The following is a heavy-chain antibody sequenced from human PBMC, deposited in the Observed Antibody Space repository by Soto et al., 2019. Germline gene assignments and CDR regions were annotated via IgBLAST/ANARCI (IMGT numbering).Heavy chain of an antibody. CDR1: GYTFAKNG. D-gene: IGHD2-15*01. CDR2: ISPYNGNT. CDR3: VRDVSGCSGGTCYSFFDY. Sequence: ASVKVSCKASGYTFAKNGISWVRQAPGQGLEWMGWISPYNGNTNYEQRFLGRVTMSTDTSTNTAYMELRSLGSDDTAVYYCVRDVSGCSGGTCYSFFDYWGLG. V-gene: IGHV1-18*01. J-gene: IGHJ4*02.